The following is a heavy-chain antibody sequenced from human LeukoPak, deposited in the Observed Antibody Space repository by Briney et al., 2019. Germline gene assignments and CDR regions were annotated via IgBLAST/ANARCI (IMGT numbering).Heavy chain of an antibody. V-gene: IGHV3-7*01. J-gene: IGHJ6*03. CDR1: GFTFSSYG. CDR2: IKQDGGER. CDR3: MRWSHDSGYYYMDV. D-gene: IGHD3-3*01. Sequence: GGSLRLSCAASGFTFSSYGMHWVRQGPGKGLEWVANIKQDGGERYYVDSVKGRFTISRDNAKNSLYLEMNSLRAEDTAVYYCMRWSHDSGYYYMDVWGKGTTVTVSS.